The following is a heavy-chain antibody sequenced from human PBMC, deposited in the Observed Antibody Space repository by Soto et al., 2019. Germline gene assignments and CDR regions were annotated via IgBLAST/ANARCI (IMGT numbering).Heavy chain of an antibody. V-gene: IGHV3-23*01. CDR3: AKTFFSGSGSYRGWFDP. CDR2: ISGSGDNT. D-gene: IGHD3-10*01. Sequence: PGGSLRLSCAVSGFTVSTNYMGWVRQAPGKGLEWVSVISGSGDNTYYADSVKGRFTISRDGSKDTLYLQMNSLRADDTAVYYCAKTFFSGSGSYRGWFDPWGQGTQVTVSS. J-gene: IGHJ5*02. CDR1: GFTVSTNY.